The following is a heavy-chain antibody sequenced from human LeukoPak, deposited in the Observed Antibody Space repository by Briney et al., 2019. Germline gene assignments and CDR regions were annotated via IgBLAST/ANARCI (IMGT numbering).Heavy chain of an antibody. CDR3: AKGPLGYCSSTSCYQDHY. CDR2: INQSGST. Sequence: SETLSLTCTVYGGSFSGYYWSWIRQPPGKGLEWIGEINQSGSTNYNPSPKSRVTVSVDTSKNQFSLKLSSVTAADTAVYYCAKGPLGYCSSTSCYQDHYWGQGTLVTVSS. V-gene: IGHV4-34*01. CDR1: GGSFSGYY. D-gene: IGHD2-2*01. J-gene: IGHJ4*02.